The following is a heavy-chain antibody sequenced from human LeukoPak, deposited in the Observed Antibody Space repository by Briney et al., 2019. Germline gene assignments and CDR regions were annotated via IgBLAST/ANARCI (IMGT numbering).Heavy chain of an antibody. D-gene: IGHD3-3*01. V-gene: IGHV1-46*01. CDR2: INPSGGTT. J-gene: IGHJ4*02. CDR3: ARDGGLGVVVYYFDY. Sequence: ASVKVSCKASGYTFTSYYMNWVRQAPGQGLEWMGIINPSGGTTSYAQKFQGRVTMTRDTSTSTVYMELSSLRSEDTAVYYCARDGGLGVVVYYFDYWGQGTLVTVSS. CDR1: GYTFTSYY.